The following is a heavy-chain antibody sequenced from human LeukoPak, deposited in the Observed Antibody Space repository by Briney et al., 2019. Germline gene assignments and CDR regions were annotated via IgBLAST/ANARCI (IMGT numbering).Heavy chain of an antibody. J-gene: IGHJ6*03. V-gene: IGHV3-30*02. D-gene: IGHD5-18*01. CDR3: AKDGNGYSYGYYYYYYMDV. CDR1: GFTFSSYW. Sequence: GGSLRLSCAASGFTFSSYWMSWVRQAPGKGLEWVAFIRYDGSNKYYADSVKGRFTISRDNSKNTLYLQMNSLRAEDTAVYYCAKDGNGYSYGYYYYYYMDVWGKGTTVTISS. CDR2: IRYDGSNK.